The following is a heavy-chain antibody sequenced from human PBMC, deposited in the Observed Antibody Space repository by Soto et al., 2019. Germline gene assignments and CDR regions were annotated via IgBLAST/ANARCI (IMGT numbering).Heavy chain of an antibody. D-gene: IGHD2-21*01. V-gene: IGHV3-53*01. CDR2: VYSGGST. CDR3: ALNGPEMTAYNYLEY. CDR1: GFTVGTHY. J-gene: IGHJ4*02. Sequence: GGSMRVSWAASGFTVGTHYMHWVRQAPGKGLEWVSVVYSGGSTDYADSVKGRFTISRDNSKNTLFLQMNSLRAEDTAVYYCALNGPEMTAYNYLEYWGQGTRVTVSS.